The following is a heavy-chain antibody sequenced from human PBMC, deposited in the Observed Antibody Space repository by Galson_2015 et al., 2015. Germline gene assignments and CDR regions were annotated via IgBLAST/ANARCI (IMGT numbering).Heavy chain of an antibody. CDR3: ALGGYDILTERPNWFDP. J-gene: IGHJ5*02. Sequence: SVKVSCKASGYSFTNYGIGWVRQAPGQGLEWMGWISAYNGNTNYAQKFQGRVTMTTDTSTSTAYMELRSLRSDDTAVYYCALGGYDILTERPNWFDPWGQGTLVTVSS. CDR2: ISAYNGNT. V-gene: IGHV1-18*04. CDR1: GYSFTNYG. D-gene: IGHD3-9*01.